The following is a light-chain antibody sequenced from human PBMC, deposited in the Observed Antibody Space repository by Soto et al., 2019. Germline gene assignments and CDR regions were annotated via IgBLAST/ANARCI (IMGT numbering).Light chain of an antibody. CDR3: QQYNNWPWT. CDR1: QSVSSN. J-gene: IGKJ1*01. Sequence: EIVMTQSPATLSVSPGERATLSCRASQSVSSNLAWYQRKPGQAPRLLIYGASTRATGIPDRFNGSGSGTEFTLTISNLQSEDFAVYYCQQYNNWPWTFGQGTKVEIK. CDR2: GAS. V-gene: IGKV3-15*01.